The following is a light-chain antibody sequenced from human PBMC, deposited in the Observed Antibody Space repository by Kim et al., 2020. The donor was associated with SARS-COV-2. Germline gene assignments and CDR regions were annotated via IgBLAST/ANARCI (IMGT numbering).Light chain of an antibody. CDR1: QGSSNY. Sequence: ASVGDRVTIACRASQGSSNYLAWYQQKPGKVPKLLIYAASTLQSGVPSRFSGSGSGTDFTLTISSLQPEDVATYYCQKYNSAPLTFGQGTRLEIK. J-gene: IGKJ5*01. CDR2: AAS. CDR3: QKYNSAPLT. V-gene: IGKV1-27*01.